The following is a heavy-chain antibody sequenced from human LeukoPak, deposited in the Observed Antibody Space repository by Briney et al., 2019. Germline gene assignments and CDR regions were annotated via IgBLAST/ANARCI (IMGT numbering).Heavy chain of an antibody. CDR2: IYTSGST. V-gene: IGHV4-61*02. CDR3: ARASTFYDILPGPAVADDY. Sequence: SETLFLTCTVSGGSISSGSYYWSWIRQPAGKGLEWIGRIYTSGSTNYNPSLKSRVTISVDTSKNQFSLKLSSVTAADTAVYYCARASTFYDILPGPAVADDYWGQGTLVTVSS. CDR1: GGSISSGSYY. D-gene: IGHD3-9*01. J-gene: IGHJ4*02.